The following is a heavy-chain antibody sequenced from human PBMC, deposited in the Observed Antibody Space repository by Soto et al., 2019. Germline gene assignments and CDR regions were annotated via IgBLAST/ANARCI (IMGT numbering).Heavy chain of an antibody. CDR1: GFTFSSYS. V-gene: IGHV3-21*01. CDR2: ISSSSSYI. Sequence: PGGSLRLSCAASGFTFSSYSMNWVRQAPGKGLEWVSSISSSSSYIYYADSVKGRFTISRDNAKNSLYPQMNSLRAEDTAVYYCARPVWNIVVVVAAPNYFDYWGQGTLVTVSS. J-gene: IGHJ4*02. CDR3: ARPVWNIVVVVAAPNYFDY. D-gene: IGHD2-15*01.